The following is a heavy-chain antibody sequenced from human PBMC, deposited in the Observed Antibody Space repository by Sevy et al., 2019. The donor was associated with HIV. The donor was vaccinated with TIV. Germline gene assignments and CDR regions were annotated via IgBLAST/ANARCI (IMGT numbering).Heavy chain of an antibody. D-gene: IGHD3-3*01. CDR1: GFTFDDYG. Sequence: GGSLSLSCAASGFTFDDYGMSWVRQVPGKGPEWVSGINWNGGSTGYADSVKGRLTISRENAKNSLYLQMKSLRAEDTALYYCARDPPSYYDYRSGYHDYWGQGIRVTVSS. CDR2: INWNGGST. CDR3: ARDPPSYYDYRSGYHDY. J-gene: IGHJ4*02. V-gene: IGHV3-20*04.